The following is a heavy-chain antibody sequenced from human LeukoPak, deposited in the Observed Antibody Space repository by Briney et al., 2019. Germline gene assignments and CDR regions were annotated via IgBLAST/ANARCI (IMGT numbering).Heavy chain of an antibody. CDR2: IYYSGST. Sequence: KPSETLSLTCTVSGGSISSYYWSWIRQPPGKGLEWIGYIYYSGSTNYNPSLKSRVTISVDTSKNQFSLKLSSVTAADTAVYYCARGGRGPDAFDIWGQGTMVTVSS. J-gene: IGHJ3*02. CDR3: ARGGRGPDAFDI. CDR1: GGSISSYY. D-gene: IGHD3-10*01. V-gene: IGHV4-59*01.